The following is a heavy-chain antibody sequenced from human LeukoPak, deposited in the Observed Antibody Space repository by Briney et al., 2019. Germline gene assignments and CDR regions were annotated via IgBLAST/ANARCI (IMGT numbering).Heavy chain of an antibody. CDR1: GFTFSSYS. Sequence: GGSLRLSCAASGFTFSSYSMNWVRQAPGKGLEWVSYISSSSSTIYYADSVKGRFTISRDNAKNSLYLQMNSLRAEDTAVYYCARARGPHCSSTSCYRTVFDYWGQGTLVTVSS. J-gene: IGHJ4*02. D-gene: IGHD2-2*02. CDR3: ARARGPHCSSTSCYRTVFDY. V-gene: IGHV3-48*01. CDR2: ISSSSSTI.